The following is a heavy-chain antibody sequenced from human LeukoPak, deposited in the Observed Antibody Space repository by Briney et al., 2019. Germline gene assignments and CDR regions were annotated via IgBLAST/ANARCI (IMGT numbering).Heavy chain of an antibody. CDR1: GGSISSYY. D-gene: IGHD3-16*01. J-gene: IGHJ3*02. Sequence: SETLSLTCTVSGGSISSYYWSWIRQPPGKGLEWIGYIYYSGSTKYNPSLKSRVTISVDTSKNQFSLKLSSVTAADTAVYYCARLGGFDAFDIWGQGTMVTVSS. CDR2: IYYSGST. CDR3: ARLGGFDAFDI. V-gene: IGHV4-59*01.